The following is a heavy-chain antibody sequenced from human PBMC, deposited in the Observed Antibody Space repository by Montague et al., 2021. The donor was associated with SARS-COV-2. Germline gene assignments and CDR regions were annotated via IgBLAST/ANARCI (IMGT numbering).Heavy chain of an antibody. CDR1: GFTFGDYG. Sequence: SLRLSCAASGFTFGDYGMSWVRQAPGKGLEWVSGINWNGGSTGYADSVKGRFTISRDNAKNTLYLQMNSLRAEDTAVYYCAREQWLSSGVVTPEGYYYGMDVWGQGTTVTVSS. CDR3: AREQWLSSGVVTPEGYYYGMDV. CDR2: INWNGGST. V-gene: IGHV3-20*04. J-gene: IGHJ6*02. D-gene: IGHD4-23*01.